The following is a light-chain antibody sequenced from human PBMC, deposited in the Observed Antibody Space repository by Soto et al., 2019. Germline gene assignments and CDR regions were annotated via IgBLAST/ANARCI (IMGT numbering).Light chain of an antibody. V-gene: IGLV2-23*01. CDR2: ESS. CDR1: SSDVGSYNL. CDR3: CSYAGSSTSVV. Sequence: QSVLTQPASVSGSPGQSITISCTGTSSDVGSYNLVSWYQQHPGKAPKLMIYESSNRPSGVSNRFSGSKSGNTASLTISGLQAEDEADYYCCSYAGSSTSVVFGGGTKVTVL. J-gene: IGLJ2*01.